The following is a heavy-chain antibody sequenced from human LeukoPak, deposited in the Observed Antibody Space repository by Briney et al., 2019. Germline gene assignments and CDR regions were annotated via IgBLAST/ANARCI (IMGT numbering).Heavy chain of an antibody. D-gene: IGHD2/OR15-2a*01. Sequence: PSETLSLTCSVSDYPIISGYFWGWIRQPPGKGLEWIATISHSGSTYFNPSLKSRVIVSIDTSKNQFSLNLTSVTAADTAVYYCAREHCVGGYCYFLDYWGQGTLVTVSS. J-gene: IGHJ4*02. CDR1: DYPIISGYF. CDR3: AREHCVGGYCYFLDY. V-gene: IGHV4-38-2*02. CDR2: ISHSGST.